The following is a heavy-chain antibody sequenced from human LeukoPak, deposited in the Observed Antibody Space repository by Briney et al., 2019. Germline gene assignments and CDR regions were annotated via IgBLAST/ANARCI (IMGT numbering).Heavy chain of an antibody. D-gene: IGHD3-10*01. CDR1: GYSFTSYW. CDR3: AWGSGGAFDY. Sequence: GESLRISGKGSGYSFTSYWISWVRQMTGKGLEWMGRIDPSDSYTSYSPSFQGHVTISADKSISTAYLQWSSLKASDTAMYYCAWGSGGAFDYWGQGTLVTVSS. J-gene: IGHJ4*02. CDR2: IDPSDSYT. V-gene: IGHV5-10-1*01.